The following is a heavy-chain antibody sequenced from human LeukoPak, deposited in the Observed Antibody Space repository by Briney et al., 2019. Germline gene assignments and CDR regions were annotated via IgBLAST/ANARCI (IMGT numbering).Heavy chain of an antibody. CDR1: GGTFSSYA. CDR2: IIPIFGTA. D-gene: IGHD3-22*01. V-gene: IGHV1-69*05. J-gene: IGHJ4*02. CDR3: ARDHYYDSSGYYY. Sequence: SVKVSCKASGGTFSSYAISWVRQAPGQGLEWIGGIIPIFGTANYAQKFQGRVTITTDESTSTAYMELSSLRSEDTAVYYCARDHYYDSSGYYYWGQGTLVTVSS.